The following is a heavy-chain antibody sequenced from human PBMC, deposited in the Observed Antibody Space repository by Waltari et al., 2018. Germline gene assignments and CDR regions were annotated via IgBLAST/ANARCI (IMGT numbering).Heavy chain of an antibody. CDR2: ISYDGSNK. D-gene: IGHD6-13*01. J-gene: IGHJ4*02. CDR3: AKEGQLVDY. Sequence: QVQLVESGGGVFQPGSSLRLSCAAYGFTFSSYGMHWVRQAPGKGLEWVAVISYDGSNKYYADSVKGRFTISRDNSKNTLYLQMNSLRAEDTAVYYCAKEGQLVDYWGQGTLVTVSS. V-gene: IGHV3-30*18. CDR1: GFTFSSYG.